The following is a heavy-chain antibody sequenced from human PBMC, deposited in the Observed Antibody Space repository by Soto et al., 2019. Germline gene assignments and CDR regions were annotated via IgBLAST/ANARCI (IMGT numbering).Heavy chain of an antibody. J-gene: IGHJ5*02. CDR3: ARAKAPLYSSSWYWFDP. CDR2: IYYSGST. V-gene: IGHV4-61*08. D-gene: IGHD6-13*01. Sequence: SETLSLTCTVSGGSISSGGYYWSWIRQPPGKGLEWFGYIYYSGSTNYNPSLKSRVTISVDTSKNQFSLKLSSVTAADTAVYYCARAKAPLYSSSWYWFDPWGQGTLVTVSS. CDR1: GGSISSGGYY.